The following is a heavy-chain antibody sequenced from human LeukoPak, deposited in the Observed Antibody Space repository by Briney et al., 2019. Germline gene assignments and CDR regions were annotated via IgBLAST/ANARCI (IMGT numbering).Heavy chain of an antibody. CDR2: MTSDGGGT. D-gene: IGHD6-6*01. J-gene: IGHJ4*02. V-gene: IGHV3-23*01. Sequence: PGGSLRLSCAASGFTFSSYALSWVRQAPGKGLEWVSTMTSDGGGTYSADSVKGRFTVSRDNSKNTLYLQMNSLRAEDTAVYYCAGARFDYWGQGTLVTVSS. CDR1: GFTFSSYA. CDR3: AGARFDY.